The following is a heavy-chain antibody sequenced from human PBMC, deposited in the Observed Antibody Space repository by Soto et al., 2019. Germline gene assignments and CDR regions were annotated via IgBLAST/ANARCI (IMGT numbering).Heavy chain of an antibody. Sequence: SETLSLTRAVSGYSISSGYYWGWIRQPPGKGLEWIGSIYHSGSTYYNPSLKSRVTISVDTSKNQFSLKLSSVTAADTAVYYCARDRITIFGVAPFDYWGQGTLVTVSS. CDR3: ARDRITIFGVAPFDY. D-gene: IGHD3-3*01. V-gene: IGHV4-38-2*02. J-gene: IGHJ4*02. CDR2: IYHSGST. CDR1: GYSISSGYY.